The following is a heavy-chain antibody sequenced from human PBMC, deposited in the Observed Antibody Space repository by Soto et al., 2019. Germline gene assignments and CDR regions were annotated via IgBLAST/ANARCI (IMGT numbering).Heavy chain of an antibody. D-gene: IGHD6-25*01. J-gene: IGHJ4*02. V-gene: IGHV3-23*01. CDR3: AISNHLGAAAFDY. Sequence: GGSLRLSCAASGFTFGNVAMAWFRQAPGKGLEWVSSISDNGGNTDYADSARGRFTLSRDNSKNTLYLQMNHLKAEDTAVYYCAISNHLGAAAFDYWGQGTLVTVSS. CDR1: GFTFGNVA. CDR2: ISDNGGNT.